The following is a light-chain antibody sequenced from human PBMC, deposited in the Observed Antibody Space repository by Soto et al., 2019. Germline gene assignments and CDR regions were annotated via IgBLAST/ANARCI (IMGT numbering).Light chain of an antibody. CDR1: SSDVGAYKY. J-gene: IGLJ2*01. V-gene: IGLV2-8*01. CDR3: TSYVGSNIWF. CDR2: EVS. Sequence: QSALTQPPSASGSPGQSVTISCTGTSSDVGAYKYVSWYQQYPGKAPKLMIYEVSKRPSGVPDRFSGSKSGNTASLTVSGLQAEDEADYYCTSYVGSNIWFFSRGTKLTVL.